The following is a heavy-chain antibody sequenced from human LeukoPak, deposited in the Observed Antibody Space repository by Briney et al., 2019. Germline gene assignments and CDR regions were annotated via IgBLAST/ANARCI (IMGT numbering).Heavy chain of an antibody. CDR3: AKACSGGSCYWDY. CDR1: GFTFSSYA. J-gene: IGHJ4*02. Sequence: GGSLRLSCAASGFTFSSYAMSWVRQAPGKGLEWVSAISGSGGSTYYADSVKGWFTISRDNSKNTLYLQMNSLRAEDTAVYYCAKACSGGSCYWDYWGQGTLVTVSS. D-gene: IGHD2-15*01. CDR2: ISGSGGST. V-gene: IGHV3-23*01.